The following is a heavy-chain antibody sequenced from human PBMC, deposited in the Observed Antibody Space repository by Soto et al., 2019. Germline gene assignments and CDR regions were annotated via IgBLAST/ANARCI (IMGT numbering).Heavy chain of an antibody. V-gene: IGHV2-5*02. CDR2: IYWDDDK. D-gene: IGHD6-6*01. CDR1: GFSISNSGMG. J-gene: IGHJ4*02. Sequence: QITLKESGPTLVKPTQTFTLACTFSGFSISNSGMGVGWIRQPPGKALEWLALIYWDDDKRYSPSLKSRLTTTKDTAKNHVVLTMTNMDPVDTATYYCAHYNSTSSFDYWCQGTLVTVSS. CDR3: AHYNSTSSFDY.